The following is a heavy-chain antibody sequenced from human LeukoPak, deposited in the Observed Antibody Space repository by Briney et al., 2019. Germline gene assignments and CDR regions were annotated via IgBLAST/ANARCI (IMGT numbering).Heavy chain of an antibody. CDR3: ARGLTTVTN. V-gene: IGHV4-34*01. J-gene: IGHJ4*02. Sequence: SETLSLTCAVYGGSFSGYYWSWIRQPPGKGLEWIGEINHSGSTNYNPSLKGRVTISVDTSKNQFSLKLSSVTAADTAVYYCARGLTTVTNWGQGTLVTVSS. D-gene: IGHD4-17*01. CDR2: INHSGST. CDR1: GGSFSGYY.